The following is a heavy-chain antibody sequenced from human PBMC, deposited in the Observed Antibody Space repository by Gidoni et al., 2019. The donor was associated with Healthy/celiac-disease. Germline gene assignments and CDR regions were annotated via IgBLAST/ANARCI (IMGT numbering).Heavy chain of an antibody. V-gene: IGHV3-13*01. CDR3: ARGGAYSSSSVELGY. Sequence: EVQLVESGGGLVQPGGSLRLSCAASGFTFSSYDMHWVRQATGKGLEWVSAIGTAGDTYYPGSVKGRFTISRENAKNSLYLQMNSLRAGDTAVYYCARGGAYSSSSVELGYWGQGTLVTVSS. J-gene: IGHJ4*02. CDR2: IGTAGDT. D-gene: IGHD6-6*01. CDR1: GFTFSSYD.